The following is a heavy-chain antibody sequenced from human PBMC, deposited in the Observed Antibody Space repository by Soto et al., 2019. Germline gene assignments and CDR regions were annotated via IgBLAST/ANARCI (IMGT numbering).Heavy chain of an antibody. CDR3: ARPSGSYLYYFDY. CDR2: IYYSGGI. D-gene: IGHD1-26*01. CDR1: GGSISSSSYY. V-gene: IGHV4-39*01. Sequence: SETLSLTCTVSGGSISSSSYYWGWVRQPPGKGLEWIGSIYYSGGIYYNPSLKSRVTISVDTSKNQFSLKLSSVTAADTAVYYCARPSGSYLYYFDYWGQGTLVTVSS. J-gene: IGHJ4*02.